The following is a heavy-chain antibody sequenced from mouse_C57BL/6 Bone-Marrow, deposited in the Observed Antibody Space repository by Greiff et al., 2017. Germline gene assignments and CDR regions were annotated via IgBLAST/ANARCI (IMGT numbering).Heavy chain of an antibody. V-gene: IGHV5-9-1*02. CDR2: ISSGGDYI. D-gene: IGHD1-1*01. J-gene: IGHJ1*03. CDR1: GFTFSSYA. Sequence: DVQLQESGEGLVKPGGSLKLSCAASGFTFSSYAMSWVRQTPEKRLEWVAYISSGGDYIYYADTVKGRFTISIDNARNTLYLQMSSLKSEDTSMYYCTREDYGSSYRYFDVWGTGTTVTVSS. CDR3: TREDYGSSYRYFDV.